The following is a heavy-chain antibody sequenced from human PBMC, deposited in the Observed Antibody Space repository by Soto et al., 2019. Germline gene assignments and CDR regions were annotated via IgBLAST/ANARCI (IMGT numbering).Heavy chain of an antibody. Sequence: EVQLVESGGGLVQPGGSARLSCAASGFIFSNSDMNWVRQAPGKGLEWVAYISSSGTTRYYADSVKGRFTISRDNAKNSLYVQMNSLRVEDTAVYYCARKLFGEVNYWGQGTLFTVSS. CDR2: ISSSGTTR. J-gene: IGHJ4*02. CDR1: GFIFSNSD. V-gene: IGHV3-48*01. D-gene: IGHD3-10*02. CDR3: ARKLFGEVNY.